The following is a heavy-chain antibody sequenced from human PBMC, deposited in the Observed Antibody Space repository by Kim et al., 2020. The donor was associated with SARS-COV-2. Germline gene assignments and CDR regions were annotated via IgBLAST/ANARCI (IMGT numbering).Heavy chain of an antibody. V-gene: IGHV4-59*13. CDR3: ARDPGASGYGHYDY. J-gene: IGHJ4*02. CDR2: IYYSGST. D-gene: IGHD5-12*01. Sequence: SETLSLTCTVSGGSISSYYWSWIRQPPGKGLEWIGYIYYSGSTNYNPSLKSRVTISVDTSKNQFSLKLSSVTAADTAVYYCARDPGASGYGHYDYWGQGTLVTVSS. CDR1: GGSISSYY.